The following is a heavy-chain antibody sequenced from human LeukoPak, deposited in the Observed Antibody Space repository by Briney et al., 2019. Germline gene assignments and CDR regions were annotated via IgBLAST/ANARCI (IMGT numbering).Heavy chain of an antibody. D-gene: IGHD1-26*01. CDR3: ARDPTTTIDY. CDR2: ITPNSGGT. CDR1: GYTFTAYY. J-gene: IGHJ4*02. Sequence: ASVKVSCKASGYTFTAYYMHWVRQAPGQGLEWMGWITPNSGGTNYAQKFQGWVTMTRDTSISTAYMELSRLRSDDTAVYYCARDPTTTIDYWGQGTLVTVSS. V-gene: IGHV1-2*04.